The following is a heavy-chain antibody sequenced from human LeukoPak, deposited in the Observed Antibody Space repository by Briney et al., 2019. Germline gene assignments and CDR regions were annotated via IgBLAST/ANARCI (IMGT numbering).Heavy chain of an antibody. V-gene: IGHV5-51*01. Sequence: GESLKISCKGSGYSFTSHWIVWVRQMPGKGLEWMGIIYPGDSDTRYSPSFQGQVTISADKYISTAYLEWSSLKASDTAMYYCARHGGYTYYYDSSGYAAFDIWGQGTMVTVSS. J-gene: IGHJ3*02. CDR3: ARHGGYTYYYDSSGYAAFDI. D-gene: IGHD3-22*01. CDR1: GYSFTSHW. CDR2: IYPGDSDT.